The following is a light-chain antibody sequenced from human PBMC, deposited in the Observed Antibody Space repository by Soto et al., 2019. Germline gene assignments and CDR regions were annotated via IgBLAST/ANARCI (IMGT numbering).Light chain of an antibody. CDR3: CSYTSSSTHV. CDR2: DVN. V-gene: IGLV2-14*03. CDR1: SSDVGGYNF. J-gene: IGLJ1*01. Sequence: QSALTQPASVSGSPGQSITISCTGTSSDVGGYNFVSWYQQHPGKVPKLMIFDVNRRPSGVSDRFSGSKSGNTASLTISGLQAYDDGDYYCCSYTSSSTHVFGSGTKLTVL.